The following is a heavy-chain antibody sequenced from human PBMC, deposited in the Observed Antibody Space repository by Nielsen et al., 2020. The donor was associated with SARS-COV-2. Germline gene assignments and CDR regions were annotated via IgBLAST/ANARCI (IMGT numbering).Heavy chain of an antibody. CDR3: ARDSENLNYFDY. CDR2: ISGSGDTS. V-gene: IGHV3-23*01. Sequence: GESLKISCAASGFTFSTYTMNWVRQAPGKGLEWVSGISGSGDTSYYADSVKGRMTISRDNSKNTVFLQMNSLRAEDTAVYYCARDSENLNYFDYWGQGTLVTVSS. CDR1: GFTFSTYT. J-gene: IGHJ4*02.